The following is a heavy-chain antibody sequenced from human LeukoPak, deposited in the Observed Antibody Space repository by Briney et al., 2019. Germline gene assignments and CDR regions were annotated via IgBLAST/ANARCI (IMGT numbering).Heavy chain of an antibody. Sequence: GESLKISCKSSGYNFSSYWIAWVRQMPGKGLEWMGIIYPGDSDTRYSPSFQGQVTISAGKSISTAYLQWSSLKASDTAMYYCARLNTAHSDYWGQGTLVTVSS. V-gene: IGHV5-51*01. CDR3: ARLNTAHSDY. CDR2: IYPGDSDT. D-gene: IGHD5-18*01. J-gene: IGHJ4*02. CDR1: GYNFSSYW.